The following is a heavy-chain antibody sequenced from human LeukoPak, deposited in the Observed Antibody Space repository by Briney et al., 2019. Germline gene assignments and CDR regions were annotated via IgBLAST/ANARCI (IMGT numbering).Heavy chain of an antibody. CDR2: INPNSGGT. J-gene: IGHJ6*04. V-gene: IGHV1-2*04. CDR1: GYTFTGYY. Sequence: ASVKVSCKASGYTFTGYYMHWVRQAPGQGLEWMGWINPNSGGTNYAQKFQGWVTMTRDTSISTAYMELSRLRSDDTAVYYCARAEAAAPGMDVWGKGTTVTVSS. CDR3: ARAEAAAPGMDV. D-gene: IGHD6-13*01.